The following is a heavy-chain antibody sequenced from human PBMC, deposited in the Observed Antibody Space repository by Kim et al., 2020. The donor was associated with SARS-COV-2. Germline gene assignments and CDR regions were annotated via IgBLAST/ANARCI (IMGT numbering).Heavy chain of an antibody. D-gene: IGHD1-26*01. CDR3: ARAKDMGRFSFDY. V-gene: IGHV1-46*01. Sequence: AQKFHGRVTLTTDTSTTTVYIEVDSLRLEDTAFYYCARAKDMGRFSFDYWGQGTLVTVSS. J-gene: IGHJ4*02.